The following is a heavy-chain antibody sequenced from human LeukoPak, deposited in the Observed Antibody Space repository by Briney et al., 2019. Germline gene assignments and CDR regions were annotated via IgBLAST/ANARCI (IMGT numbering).Heavy chain of an antibody. CDR3: ATDLSLPSPDGNSGVSAFDI. CDR2: FDPEDGET. CDR1: GYTLTELS. J-gene: IGHJ3*02. D-gene: IGHD4-23*01. Sequence: ASVKVSCKVSGYTLTELSMHWVRQAPGKGLEWMGGFDPEDGETIYAQKFQGRVTMTEDTSTDTAYMELSSLRSEDTAVYYCATDLSLPSPDGNSGVSAFDIWGQGTMVTVSS. V-gene: IGHV1-24*01.